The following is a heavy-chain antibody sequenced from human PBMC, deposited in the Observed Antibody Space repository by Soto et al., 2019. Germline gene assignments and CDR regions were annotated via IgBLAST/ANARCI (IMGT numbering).Heavy chain of an antibody. Sequence: PGGSLRLSCAASGFTFSDYYMRWIRQAPGKGLEWVSYISSSGSTIYYAHSVKGRFTISRDNAKNSLYLQMNSLRAEDTAVYYCASSMVLMVYANIFGGMDVWGQGTTVTVSS. CDR1: GFTFSDYY. V-gene: IGHV3-11*01. CDR3: ASSMVLMVYANIFGGMDV. J-gene: IGHJ6*02. CDR2: ISSSGSTI. D-gene: IGHD2-8*01.